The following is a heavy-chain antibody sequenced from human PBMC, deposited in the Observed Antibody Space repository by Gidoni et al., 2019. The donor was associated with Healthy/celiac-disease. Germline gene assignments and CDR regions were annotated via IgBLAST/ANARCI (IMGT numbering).Heavy chain of an antibody. D-gene: IGHD6-13*01. Sequence: QVTLRESGPALVKPTQTLTLTCTFSGFSPSTSGMCVSWIRQPPGKALEWLALIDWDDDKYYSTSLKTRLTISKDTSKNQVVLTMTNMDPVDTATYYCARSPSSIAAAGAFDYWGQGTLVTVSS. CDR2: IDWDDDK. CDR1: GFSPSTSGMC. CDR3: ARSPSSIAAAGAFDY. V-gene: IGHV2-70*01. J-gene: IGHJ4*02.